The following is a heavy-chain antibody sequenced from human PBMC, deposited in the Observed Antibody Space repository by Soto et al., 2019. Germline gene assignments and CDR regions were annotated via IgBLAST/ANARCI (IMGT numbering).Heavy chain of an antibody. V-gene: IGHV3-11*01. CDR2: ITFSGNTV. CDR1: GFTFNDSY. J-gene: IGHJ6*02. Sequence: GGSLRVSCAASGFTFNDSYMSWIRKAPGKGLEWISYITFSGNTVYYADSLKGRFTISRDNAKNSLYLQMNRLRAEDTAVYYCARVSWREKYGMDVWGQGTTVTVSS. CDR3: ARVSWREKYGMDV.